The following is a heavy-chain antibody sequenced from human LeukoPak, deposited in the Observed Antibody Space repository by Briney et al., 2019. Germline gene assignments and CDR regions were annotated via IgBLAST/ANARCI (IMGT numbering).Heavy chain of an antibody. Sequence: AGGSLRLSCAASGFTFSSYGMHWVRQAPGKGLEWVAVIWYDGINKYYADSVKGRFTISRDNSKNTLYLQMNSLRAEDTAVYYCARGDSGYDSSGYLRYWGQGTLVTVSS. J-gene: IGHJ4*02. CDR1: GFTFSSYG. V-gene: IGHV3-33*01. CDR2: IWYDGINK. D-gene: IGHD3-22*01. CDR3: ARGDSGYDSSGYLRY.